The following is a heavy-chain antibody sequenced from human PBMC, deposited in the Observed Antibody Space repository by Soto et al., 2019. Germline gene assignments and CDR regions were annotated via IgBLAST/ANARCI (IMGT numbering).Heavy chain of an antibody. CDR3: VKGYTTSCFAHLHS. Sequence: EVQLVESGGGLVQPGRSLRLSCAASAFTFSDNAMHWVRQAPGRGLEWVSCISWNSGNIVYVDSVEGRFTISRDNAKNSLYLQMNSRRPEDTAVYYCVKGYTTSCFAHLHSWGKGARVTVSS. CDR1: AFTFSDNA. D-gene: IGHD2-2*01. CDR2: ISWNSGNI. V-gene: IGHV3-9*01. J-gene: IGHJ4*02.